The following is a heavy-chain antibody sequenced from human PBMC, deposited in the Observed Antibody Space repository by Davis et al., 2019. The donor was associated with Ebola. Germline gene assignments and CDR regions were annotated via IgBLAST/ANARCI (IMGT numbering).Heavy chain of an antibody. CDR3: ASLTGWKYFDY. J-gene: IGHJ4*02. V-gene: IGHV3-7*03. D-gene: IGHD1-1*01. CDR1: GFTSSAYW. CDR2: IGQDGSEK. Sequence: GESPKISRAAPGFTSSAYWLTWVRQAPGKGLEWVANIGQDGSEKYYVDSVKGRFTISRDNAKNSLYLQMNSLRAEDTAVYYCASLTGWKYFDYWGQGTLVTVSS.